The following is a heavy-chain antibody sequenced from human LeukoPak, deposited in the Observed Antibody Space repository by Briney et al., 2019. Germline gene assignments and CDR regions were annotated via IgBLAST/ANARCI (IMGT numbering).Heavy chain of an antibody. CDR2: IYYSGST. J-gene: IGHJ5*02. CDR1: GGSISSYY. CDR3: ARDDYDILTGAWGWFDP. D-gene: IGHD3-9*01. V-gene: IGHV4-59*01. Sequence: PSETLSLTCTVSGGSISSYYWSWIRQPPGKGLEWIGYIYYSGSTNYNPSLKSRVTISVDTSKNQFSLKLSSVTAADTAVYYCARDDYDILTGAWGWFDPWGQGTLVTVPS.